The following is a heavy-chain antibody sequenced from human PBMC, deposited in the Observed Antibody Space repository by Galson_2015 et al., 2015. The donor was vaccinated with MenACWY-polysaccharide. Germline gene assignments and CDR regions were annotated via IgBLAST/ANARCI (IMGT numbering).Heavy chain of an antibody. CDR3: VRDRRSVDSGYDY. D-gene: IGHD5-12*01. J-gene: IGHJ4*02. V-gene: IGHV3-74*01. Sequence: LRLSCAASGFTFSSYWMHWVCRAPGKGLVWVSRINSDGSSTSYADSVKGRFTISRDNAKNTLYLQMNSLRAEDTAVNYCVRDRRSVDSGYDYWGQGTLVTVSS. CDR1: GFTFSSYW. CDR2: INSDGSST.